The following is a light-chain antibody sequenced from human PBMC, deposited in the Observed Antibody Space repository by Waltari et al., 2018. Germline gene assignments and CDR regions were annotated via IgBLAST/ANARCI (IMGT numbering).Light chain of an antibody. CDR1: SELSSSV. V-gene: IGLV4-69*01. Sequence: QPVLTQSPSASASLGASVTLTCTLSSELSSSVVVWHQPQPEKGPRYLMKFNSDGTHTQGDGIPDRFSGSSSGAERYLTLSSLQSDDEADYYCQTWGTGVQWVFGGGSKVTVL. CDR2: FNSDGTH. CDR3: QTWGTGVQWV. J-gene: IGLJ3*02.